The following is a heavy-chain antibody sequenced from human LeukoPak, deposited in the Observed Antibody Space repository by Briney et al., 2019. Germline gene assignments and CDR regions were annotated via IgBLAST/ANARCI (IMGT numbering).Heavy chain of an antibody. Sequence: PGRSLRLSCAASGFTFSSYAMHWARQAPGKGLEWVAVISYDGSNKYYADSVKGRFTISRDNSKNTLYLQMNSLRAEDTAVYYCTRDNAWRWGQGTLVTVSS. V-gene: IGHV3-30*04. J-gene: IGHJ4*02. CDR1: GFTFSSYA. CDR3: TRDNAWR. CDR2: ISYDGSNK. D-gene: IGHD2-2*01.